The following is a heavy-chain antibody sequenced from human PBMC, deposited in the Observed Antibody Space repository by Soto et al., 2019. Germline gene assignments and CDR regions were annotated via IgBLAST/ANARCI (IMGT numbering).Heavy chain of an antibody. CDR3: AHPLGYCIGGSFYPTQPFDY. CDR1: GFTFSSYA. D-gene: IGHD2-15*01. J-gene: IGHJ4*02. V-gene: IGHV3-23*01. Sequence: GGSLRLSCAASGFTFSSYAMSWVRQAPGKGLEWVSAISGSGGSTYYADSVKGRFTISRDNSKNTLYLQMNSLRAEDTAVYYCAHPLGYCIGGSFYPTQPFDYWGQGTLVTVSS. CDR2: ISGSGGST.